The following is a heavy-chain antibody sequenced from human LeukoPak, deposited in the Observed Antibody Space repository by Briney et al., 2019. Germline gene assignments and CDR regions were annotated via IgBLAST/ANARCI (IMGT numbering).Heavy chain of an antibody. J-gene: IGHJ4*02. CDR2: INHSGST. CDR1: GGSFSGYY. Sequence: SETLSLTCAVYGGSFSGYYWSWIRQPPGKGLEWIGEINHSGSTNYNPSLKSRVTISVDTSKNQFSLKLSSVTAADTAVYYCARSPHILAVAGTGGYNFDYWGQGTLVTVSS. D-gene: IGHD6-19*01. V-gene: IGHV4-34*01. CDR3: ARSPHILAVAGTGGYNFDY.